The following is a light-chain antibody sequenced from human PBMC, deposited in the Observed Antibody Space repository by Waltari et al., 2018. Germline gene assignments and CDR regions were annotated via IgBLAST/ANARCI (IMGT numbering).Light chain of an antibody. Sequence: EVVLTQSPGTLSLSPGERATLACRASQSVGTSLAWYQQKPGQAPRLLIDGASRRATGIPERFSGSVCGTDCSRTISRLEPEDFAVYYCQHYVRLPATFGQGTKVEI. V-gene: IGKV3-20*01. J-gene: IGKJ1*01. CDR2: GAS. CDR1: QSVGTS. CDR3: QHYVRLPAT.